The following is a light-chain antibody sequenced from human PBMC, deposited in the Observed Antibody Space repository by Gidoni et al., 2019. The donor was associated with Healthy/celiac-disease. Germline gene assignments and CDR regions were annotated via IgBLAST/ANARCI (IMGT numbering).Light chain of an antibody. Sequence: SCRASQSVSSNLAWYQQKPGQAPRLLIYGASTRATGIPARFSGSGSGTEFTLTISSLQSEDFAVYYCQQYNNWPPWWITFGQGTRLEIK. CDR1: QSVSSN. CDR2: GAS. J-gene: IGKJ5*01. V-gene: IGKV3-15*01. CDR3: QQYNNWPPWWIT.